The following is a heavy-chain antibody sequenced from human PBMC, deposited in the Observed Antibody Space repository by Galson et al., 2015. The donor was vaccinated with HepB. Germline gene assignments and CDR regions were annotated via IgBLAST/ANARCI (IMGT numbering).Heavy chain of an antibody. CDR3: ARGYPITIFGVGPLNWFDP. Sequence: SLRLSCAASGFTFSSYAMHWVRQAPGKGLEWVAVISYDGSNKYYADSVKGRFTISRDNSKNTLYLQMNSLRAEDTAVYYCARGYPITIFGVGPLNWFDPWGQGTLVTVSS. CDR2: ISYDGSNK. D-gene: IGHD3-3*01. CDR1: GFTFSSYA. V-gene: IGHV3-30-3*01. J-gene: IGHJ5*02.